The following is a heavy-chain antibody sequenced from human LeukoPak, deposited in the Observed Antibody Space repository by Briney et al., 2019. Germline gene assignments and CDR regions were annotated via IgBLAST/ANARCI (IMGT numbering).Heavy chain of an antibody. V-gene: IGHV3-23*01. CDR3: VKDPGTS. Sequence: PGRSLRLSCAASGFTFDDYVMTWVRQAPGKGLEWISAISGRGRKTYYAESVKGRFTIFRDNSNNTLYLQMNTLRVEDTAVYYCVKDPGTSWGRGSLVTVSS. J-gene: IGHJ5*02. CDR2: ISGRGRKT. CDR1: GFTFDDYV.